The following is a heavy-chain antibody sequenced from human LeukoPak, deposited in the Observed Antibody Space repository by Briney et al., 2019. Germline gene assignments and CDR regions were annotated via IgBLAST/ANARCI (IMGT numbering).Heavy chain of an antibody. J-gene: IGHJ4*02. CDR2: IYYSGST. CDR3: ARAKLLDYYFDY. D-gene: IGHD3-10*01. Sequence: SETLSLTCTVSGGSISSSSYYWGWIRQPPGKGLEWIGSIYYSGSTYYNPSLKSRVTISVDTSKNQFSLKLSSVTAADTAVYYCARAKLLDYYFDYWGQGTLVTVSS. CDR1: GGSISSSSYY. V-gene: IGHV4-39*07.